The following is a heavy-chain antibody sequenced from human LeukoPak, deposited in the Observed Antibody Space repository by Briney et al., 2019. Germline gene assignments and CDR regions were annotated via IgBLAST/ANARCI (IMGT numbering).Heavy chain of an antibody. J-gene: IGHJ4*02. CDR3: ARGRKGGITIFGVVTPYYFDY. CDR1: GHTFTSYD. CDR2: MNPNSGNT. V-gene: IGHV1-8*01. Sequence: ASVKVSCKASGHTFTSYDINWVRQATGQGLEWMGWMNPNSGNTGYAQKFQGRVTMTRNTSISTAYMELSSLRSEDTAVYYCARGRKGGITIFGVVTPYYFDYWGQGTLVTVSS. D-gene: IGHD3-3*01.